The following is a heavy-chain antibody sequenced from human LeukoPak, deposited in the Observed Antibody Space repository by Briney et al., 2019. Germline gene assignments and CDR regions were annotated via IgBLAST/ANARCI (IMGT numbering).Heavy chain of an antibody. V-gene: IGHV4-34*01. J-gene: IGHJ4*02. CDR3: ARGTSFDGYCSAGACDAGYYDS. CDR2: INHRGSS. CDR1: GGSFSEYF. Sequence: SETLSLTCAVYGGSFSEYFWNWIRQAPGKQLEYIGEINHRGSSHYNPSLKTRVTLPVDTSKNEFSLRLTSVTAADTAVYLCARGTSFDGYCSAGACDAGYYDSWGQGTPVTVSS. D-gene: IGHD2-15*01.